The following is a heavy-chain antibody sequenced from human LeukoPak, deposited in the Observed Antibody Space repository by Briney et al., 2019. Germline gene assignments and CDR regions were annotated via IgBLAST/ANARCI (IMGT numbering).Heavy chain of an antibody. CDR2: IYPGDSDT. Sequence: GESLKISCKCSGYSFTRYWIGWVRQMPGKGLEWMGIIYPGDSDTRYSPSFEGQVTISADKSISTAYLQWSSLKASETAMYYCARQHSGTYPSPLLYWVQGTLVTVSS. D-gene: IGHD1-26*01. CDR3: ARQHSGTYPSPLLY. CDR1: GYSFTRYW. V-gene: IGHV5-51*01. J-gene: IGHJ4*02.